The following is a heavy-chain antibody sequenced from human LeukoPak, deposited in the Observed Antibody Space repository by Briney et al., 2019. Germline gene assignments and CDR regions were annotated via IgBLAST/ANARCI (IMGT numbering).Heavy chain of an antibody. CDR3: ARLRWLQFRYFDY. CDR2: IYYSGST. CDR1: GGSISSGGYY. Sequence: TSETLSLTCTVSGGSISSGGYYWSWIRQHPGKGLEWIGYIYYSGSTYYNPSLKSRVTISVDTSKNQFSLKLSSVTAADMAVYYCARLRWLQFRYFDYWGQGTLVTVSS. J-gene: IGHJ4*02. V-gene: IGHV4-31*03. D-gene: IGHD5-12*01.